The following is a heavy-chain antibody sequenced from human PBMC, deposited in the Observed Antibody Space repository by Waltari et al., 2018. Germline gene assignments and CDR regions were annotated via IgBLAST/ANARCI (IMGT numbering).Heavy chain of an antibody. Sequence: QVQLVQSGAEVKKSGSSVKVSCKASVGTFHSYAVSRVRRAPGQGLEWLGGIIPVRGRPHYEQKFHDRVTITADTSTGTAYMELSSLTSDDTALYYCAKGGVDYGDYAPLGGFDTWGQGTLVTVSS. J-gene: IGHJ5*02. V-gene: IGHV1-69*10. CDR2: IIPVRGRP. D-gene: IGHD4-17*01. CDR3: AKGGVDYGDYAPLGGFDT. CDR1: VGTFHSYA.